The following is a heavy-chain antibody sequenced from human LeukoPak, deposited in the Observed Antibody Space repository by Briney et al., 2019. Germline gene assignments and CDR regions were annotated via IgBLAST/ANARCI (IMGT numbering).Heavy chain of an antibody. CDR2: ISWNSGSI. J-gene: IGHJ3*02. Sequence: PGGSLRLSCAASGFTFDDYAMHWVRQAPGKGLEWVSGISWNSGSIGYADSVKGRFTISRDNAKNSLYLQMNSLRAEDMALYYCAKAQFKRTMIVSIDAFDIWGQGTMVTVSS. CDR1: GFTFDDYA. D-gene: IGHD3-22*01. V-gene: IGHV3-9*03. CDR3: AKAQFKRTMIVSIDAFDI.